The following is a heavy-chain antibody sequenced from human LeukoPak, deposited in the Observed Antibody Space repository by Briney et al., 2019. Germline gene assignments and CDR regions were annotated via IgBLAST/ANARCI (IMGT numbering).Heavy chain of an antibody. Sequence: ASVKVSCKASGYTFTSYGISWVRQAPGQGLEWMGWISAYNGNTNYAQKLQGRVTMTTDTSTSTTYMELRSLRSDDTAVYYCARDVTGYYGSGSSNWGQGTLVTVSS. CDR2: ISAYNGNT. D-gene: IGHD3-10*01. CDR3: ARDVTGYYGSGSSN. J-gene: IGHJ4*02. V-gene: IGHV1-18*01. CDR1: GYTFTSYG.